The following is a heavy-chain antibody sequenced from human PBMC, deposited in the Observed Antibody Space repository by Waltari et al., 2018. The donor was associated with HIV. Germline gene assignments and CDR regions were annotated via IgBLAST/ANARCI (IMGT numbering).Heavy chain of an antibody. J-gene: IGHJ4*02. D-gene: IGHD5-18*01. CDR1: GDSISSSSHY. CDR3: ARLEKVMVGTFDY. CDR2: IHYSGTT. Sequence: QLQLQESGPGLVKSSETLSLTCTVSGDSISSSSHYWGWIRQPPGKGLEWIGSIHYSGTTDYNPSLKSRVTISVDTSKNQLSLKLSSVTAADTAVYYCARLEKVMVGTFDYWGQGTLATVSS. V-gene: IGHV4-39*01.